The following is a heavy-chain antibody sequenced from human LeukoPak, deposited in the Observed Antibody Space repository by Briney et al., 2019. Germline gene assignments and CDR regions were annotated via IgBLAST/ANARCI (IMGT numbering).Heavy chain of an antibody. CDR2: INHSGST. CDR1: GGSISSSSYY. V-gene: IGHV4-39*07. CDR3: AGDRSYVDV. J-gene: IGHJ6*03. Sequence: SETLSLTCTVSGGSISSSSYYWGWIRQPPGKGLEWIGEINHSGSTNYNPSLKSRISMSVDTSKKQFSLKLSSVTAADTAVYYCAGDRSYVDVWGKGATVTVSS.